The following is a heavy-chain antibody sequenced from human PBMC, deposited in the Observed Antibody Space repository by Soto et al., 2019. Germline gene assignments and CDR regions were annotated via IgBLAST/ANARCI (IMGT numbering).Heavy chain of an antibody. J-gene: IGHJ4*02. CDR2: INPNSGGT. CDR1: GYTFSGYY. V-gene: IGHV1-2*02. D-gene: IGHD3-10*01. CDR3: ARDVLSGSLVDY. Sequence: QVQLVQSGAEVKKPGASVKVSCKASGYTFSGYYMHWVRQAPGQGLEWMGWINPNSGGTNYAQNLRGRVTMTRDTSISTVYMELSSLRSDDTALYYCARDVLSGSLVDYWGQGTLVTVSS.